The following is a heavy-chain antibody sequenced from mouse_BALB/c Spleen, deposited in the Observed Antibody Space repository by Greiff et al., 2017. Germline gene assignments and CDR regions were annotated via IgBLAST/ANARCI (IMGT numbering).Heavy chain of an antibody. CDR3: ARWAAYWYFDV. V-gene: IGHV1-63*02. CDR1: GYTFTNYW. CDR2: IYPGGGYT. J-gene: IGHJ1*01. Sequence: VQLQQSGAELVRPGTSVKISCKASGYTFTNYWLGWVKQRPGHGLEWIGDIYPGGGYTNYNEKFKGKATLTADTSSSTAYMQLSSLTSEDSAVYFCARWAAYWYFDVWGAGTTVTVSS.